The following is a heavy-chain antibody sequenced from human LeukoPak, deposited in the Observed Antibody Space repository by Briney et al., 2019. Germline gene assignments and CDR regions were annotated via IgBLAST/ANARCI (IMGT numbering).Heavy chain of an antibody. V-gene: IGHV1-18*04. D-gene: IGHD1-7*01. J-gene: IGHJ4*02. CDR2: ISPNGDI. Sequence: GASVKVSCKASGYSFSRYGISWVRQVPGQGLEWMGWISPNGDINRAQKFQGRVTMTRDTSTSTAYMELRSLRSDDTAVYYCARVPRTGTTFDYWGQGTLVTVSS. CDR3: ARVPRTGTTFDY. CDR1: GYSFSRYG.